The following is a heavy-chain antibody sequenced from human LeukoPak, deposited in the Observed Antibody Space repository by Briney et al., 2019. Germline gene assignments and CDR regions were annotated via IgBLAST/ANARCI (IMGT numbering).Heavy chain of an antibody. V-gene: IGHV3-20*04. Sequence: GGSLRLSCAASGFTFDDYGMSWVRQAPGKGLEWVFGINWNGGSTGYADSVKGRFTISRDNAKNSLYLQMNSLRAEDTALYYCARAMVRGGGRISEYFQHWGQGTLVTVSS. J-gene: IGHJ1*01. CDR2: INWNGGST. D-gene: IGHD3-10*01. CDR3: ARAMVRGGGRISEYFQH. CDR1: GFTFDDYG.